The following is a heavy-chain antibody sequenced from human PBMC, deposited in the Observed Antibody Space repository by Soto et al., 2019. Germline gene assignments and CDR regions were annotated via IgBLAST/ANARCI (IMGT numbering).Heavy chain of an antibody. CDR3: ARDQEYSTSGLYWFDL. V-gene: IGHV1-18*04. CDR2: ISAYNGDT. Sequence: GASVKVSCKASGYTFTSYGITWVRQAPGQDLEWMGWISAYNGDTNYAQRLQGRVTMTTDTSTSTVYMELKSLNSDDTAVSYCARDQEYSTSGLYWFDLWGQGTLGTVSS. D-gene: IGHD6-6*01. CDR1: GYTFTSYG. J-gene: IGHJ5*02.